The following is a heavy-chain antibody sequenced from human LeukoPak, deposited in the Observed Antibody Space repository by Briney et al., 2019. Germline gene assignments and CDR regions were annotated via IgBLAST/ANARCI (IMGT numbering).Heavy chain of an antibody. J-gene: IGHJ5*02. Sequence: GGSLRLSCAASGFTFSSYSMNWVRQAPGKGLEWVSSISSSSSYIYYADSVKGRFTISRDNAKNSLYLQMNSLRAEDTAVYYCARGAYCTNSVCSNWFDPWGQGTLVTVSP. CDR2: ISSSSSYI. D-gene: IGHD2-8*01. CDR3: ARGAYCTNSVCSNWFDP. V-gene: IGHV3-21*01. CDR1: GFTFSSYS.